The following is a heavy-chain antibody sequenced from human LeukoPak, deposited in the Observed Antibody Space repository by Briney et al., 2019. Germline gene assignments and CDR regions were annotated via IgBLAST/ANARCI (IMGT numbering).Heavy chain of an antibody. V-gene: IGHV4-59*08. D-gene: IGHD6-6*01. CDR1: DDSISGYY. Sequence: SETLSLTCTVSDDSISGYYWSWIRQPPGKGLEWIGFIYYSGSTNYNPSFKSRVTLSVDTSKNQFSLKLSSVTAADTAVYYCARQGYSSSSGGQVFYGMDVWGQGTTVTVSS. CDR2: IYYSGST. CDR3: ARQGYSSSSGGQVFYGMDV. J-gene: IGHJ6*02.